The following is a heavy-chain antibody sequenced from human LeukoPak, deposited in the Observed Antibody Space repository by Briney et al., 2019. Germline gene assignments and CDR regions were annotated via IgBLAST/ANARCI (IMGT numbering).Heavy chain of an antibody. D-gene: IGHD3-22*01. Sequence: QSGGSLRLSCAASGFTFSSYGMLWVRQAPGKGLEWVAVISYDGSNKYYADSVKGRFTISRDNSKNTLYLQMNSLRAEDTAVYYCAKDLVSYDSSGYPFDYWGREPWSPSPQ. CDR1: GFTFSSYG. CDR3: AKDLVSYDSSGYPFDY. CDR2: ISYDGSNK. V-gene: IGHV3-30*18. J-gene: IGHJ4*02.